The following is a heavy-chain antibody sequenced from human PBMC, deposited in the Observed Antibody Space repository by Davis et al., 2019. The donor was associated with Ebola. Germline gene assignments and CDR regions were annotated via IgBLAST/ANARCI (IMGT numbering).Heavy chain of an antibody. CDR1: GFTFSGSA. J-gene: IGHJ4*02. CDR3: SSTLGTLDY. CDR2: IRSKANSYAT. D-gene: IGHD7-27*01. Sequence: PGGSLRLSCAASGFTFSGSAMHWVRQASGKGLEWVGRIRSKANSYATAYAASVKGRFTISRDDSKNRAYLQMNSLKSEDTAVYYCSSTLGTLDYWGQGTLVTVSS. V-gene: IGHV3-73*01.